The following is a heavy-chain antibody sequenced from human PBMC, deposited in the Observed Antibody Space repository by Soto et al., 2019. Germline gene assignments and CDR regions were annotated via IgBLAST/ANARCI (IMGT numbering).Heavy chain of an antibody. Sequence: EVQLLESGGGLVQPGGSLRLSCAASGFTFNSYAMSWVRQAPGKGLEWVSAISGSGDSTSYADSVKGRFTISRDNSKNTRYRQMNSRRAEDTAVYYCAKEDLERDYFDYWGQGTLVTVSS. CDR1: GFTFNSYA. CDR2: ISGSGDST. CDR3: AKEDLERDYFDY. V-gene: IGHV3-23*01. D-gene: IGHD1-1*01. J-gene: IGHJ4*02.